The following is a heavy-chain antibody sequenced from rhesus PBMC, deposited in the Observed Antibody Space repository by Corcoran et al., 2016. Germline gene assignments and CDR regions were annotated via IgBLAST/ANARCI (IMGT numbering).Heavy chain of an antibody. V-gene: IGHV3-178*01. Sequence: EVQLVECGGGLAKPGGSRRPSCAAPGCTFVDSHVDWVGQGPGKGLEGVSGISNGGGCTWYADSVKGIFTISRGNAKNTLYLQMNSLRAEDTAFYYCARDLRVAAIRFDFRGQGGLVTVSS. CDR2: ISNGGGCT. D-gene: IGHD4-29*01. CDR1: GCTFVDSH. J-gene: IGHJ4*01. CDR3: ARDLRVAAIRFDF.